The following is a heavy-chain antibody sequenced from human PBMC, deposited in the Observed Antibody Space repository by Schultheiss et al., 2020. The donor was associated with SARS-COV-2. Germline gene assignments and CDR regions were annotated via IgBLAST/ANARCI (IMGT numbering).Heavy chain of an antibody. Sequence: SETLSLTCAVYGGSFSGYYWSWIRQPPGKGLEWIGYIYYSGSTNYNPSLKSRVTISVDTSKNQLSLKLSSVTAADTAVYYCARAYVGITIFGVVIRGRFDPWGQGTLVTVSS. CDR1: GGSFSGYY. D-gene: IGHD3-3*01. CDR2: IYYSGST. V-gene: IGHV4-34*11. J-gene: IGHJ5*02. CDR3: ARAYVGITIFGVVIRGRFDP.